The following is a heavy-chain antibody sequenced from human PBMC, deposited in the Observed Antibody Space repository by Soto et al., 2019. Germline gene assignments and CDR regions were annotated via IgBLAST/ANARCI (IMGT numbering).Heavy chain of an antibody. CDR1: GYTFTSYV. CDR3: ERAYYDGTGNFNDFYI. V-gene: IGHV1-3*01. D-gene: IGHD3-10*01. CDR2: INAGNGFT. Sequence: ASVKVSCKASGYTFTSYVIHWLRQAPGQRLEWMGWINAGNGFTKYSQKFQGRVIITRDTSASTAYMELSSLRSEDTAMYYCERAYYDGTGNFNDFYICGQGTRSTASS. J-gene: IGHJ3*02.